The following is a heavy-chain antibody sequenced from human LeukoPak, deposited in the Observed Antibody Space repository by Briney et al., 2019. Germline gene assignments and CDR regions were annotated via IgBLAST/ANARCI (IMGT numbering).Heavy chain of an antibody. CDR2: VNQDGTEK. CDR3: ARAVPSTYYYDSSGYPDY. J-gene: IGHJ4*02. V-gene: IGHV3-7*01. D-gene: IGHD3-22*01. CDR1: GLTFSSYS. Sequence: PGGSLRLSCSASGLTFSSYSMNWVRQAPGKGLEWVGNVNQDGTEKYYMDSVKGRFTISRDNAKNSLYLQMNSLRAEDTAVYYCARAVPSTYYYDSSGYPDYWGQGTLVTVSS.